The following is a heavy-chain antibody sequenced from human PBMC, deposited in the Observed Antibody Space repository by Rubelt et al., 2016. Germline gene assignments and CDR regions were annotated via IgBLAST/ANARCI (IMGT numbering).Heavy chain of an antibody. CDR2: IGTAGDT. CDR1: GFTFSSYD. D-gene: IGHD4-17*01. J-gene: IGHJ6*02. V-gene: IGHV3-13*01. Sequence: GGGLVQPGGSLRLSCAASGFTFSSYDMHWVRQATGKGLEWVSAIGTAGDTYYPGSVKGRFTISRDNSKNTLYLQMNSLRAEDTAVYYCARDFSTVTKYYYYYYGMDVWGQGTTVTVSS. CDR3: ARDFSTVTKYYYYYYGMDV.